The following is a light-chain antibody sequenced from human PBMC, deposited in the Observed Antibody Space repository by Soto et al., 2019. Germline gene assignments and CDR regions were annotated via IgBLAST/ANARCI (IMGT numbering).Light chain of an antibody. CDR1: SSDVGRYNL. V-gene: IGLV2-23*01. CDR3: CSYAGSGIYV. J-gene: IGLJ1*01. CDR2: EAN. Sequence: QSALTQPASVSGSPGQSITISCTGTSSDVGRYNLVSWYQQHPGKAPKLMIYEANKRPSGVFFRFSGSQSGNTASLTISGLQAEDEADYYCCSYAGSGIYVFGIGTKLTVL.